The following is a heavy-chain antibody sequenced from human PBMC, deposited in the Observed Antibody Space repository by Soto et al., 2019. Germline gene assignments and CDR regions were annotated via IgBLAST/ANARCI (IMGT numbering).Heavy chain of an antibody. CDR2: IIPIFGTA. CDR1: GATFSSYA. CDR3: ALRVASTPVGPNVYRYGMNV. V-gene: IGHV1-69*13. D-gene: IGHD2-15*01. J-gene: IGHJ6*02. Sequence: SVYVSYKPSGATFSSYALSGLRQAPGQACEWMGGIIPIFGTANYAQKFQCRVTITADASTRTAYIELSRQRSEDTAMYYCALRVASTPVGPNVYRYGMNVWGQGTTVTVSS.